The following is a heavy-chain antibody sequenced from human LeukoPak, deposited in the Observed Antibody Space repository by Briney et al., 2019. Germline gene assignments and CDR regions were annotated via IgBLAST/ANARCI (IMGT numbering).Heavy chain of an antibody. Sequence: GGSLRLSCAASGFTFSYYSMNWVRQAPGKGLEWVSYISSSGTTIYYADSVKGRFTISRDNAKNSLYLQMNSLRVEDTAVHYCARESDKHYDFWSGYLALDYWGQGTLVTVSS. D-gene: IGHD3-3*01. V-gene: IGHV3-48*01. CDR2: ISSSGTTI. CDR3: ARESDKHYDFWSGYLALDY. J-gene: IGHJ4*02. CDR1: GFTFSYYS.